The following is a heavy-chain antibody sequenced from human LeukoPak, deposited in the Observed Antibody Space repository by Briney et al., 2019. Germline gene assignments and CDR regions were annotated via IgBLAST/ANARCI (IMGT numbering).Heavy chain of an antibody. CDR2: INPSGGST. J-gene: IGHJ4*02. Sequence: ASVKVSCKASGYTFTSYYMHWVRQAPGQGLEWMGIINPSGGSTSYAQKFQGRVTMTRDMSTSTVYMGLSSLRSEDAAVYYCAIYDFWSGSSFDYWGQGTLVTVSS. V-gene: IGHV1-46*01. D-gene: IGHD3-3*01. CDR3: AIYDFWSGSSFDY. CDR1: GYTFTSYY.